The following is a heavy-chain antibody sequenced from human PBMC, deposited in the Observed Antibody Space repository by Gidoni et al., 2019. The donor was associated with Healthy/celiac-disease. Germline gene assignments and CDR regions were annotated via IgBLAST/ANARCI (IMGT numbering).Heavy chain of an antibody. D-gene: IGHD4-17*01. CDR3: ARGQFDGDVDY. CDR2: NNPNSGGT. V-gene: IGHV1-2*04. CDR1: GYTFTGNY. Sequence: QVQLVQSGAEVTKPGASVKVSCKASGYTFTGNYMHCVRQAPGQGLEWMGWNNPNSGGTNYAQKFQGWFTRTRDTSISTAYMELSRLRSDDTAVYYCARGQFDGDVDYWGQGTLVTVSS. J-gene: IGHJ4*02.